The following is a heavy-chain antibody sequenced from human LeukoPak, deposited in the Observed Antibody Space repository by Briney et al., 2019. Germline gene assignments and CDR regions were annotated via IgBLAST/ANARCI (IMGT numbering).Heavy chain of an antibody. V-gene: IGHV3-7*01. J-gene: IGHJ6*02. D-gene: IGHD3-22*01. Sequence: GGSLRLSCAASGFTFSSYWMSWVRQAPGKGLEWVANIKQDASEKYYVDSVKGRFTISRDNAKNSLYLQMNSLRDEDTAVYYCARDLASSGYHYRRGYYYYGMDVWGQGTTVTVSS. CDR1: GFTFSSYW. CDR2: IKQDASEK. CDR3: ARDLASSGYHYRRGYYYYGMDV.